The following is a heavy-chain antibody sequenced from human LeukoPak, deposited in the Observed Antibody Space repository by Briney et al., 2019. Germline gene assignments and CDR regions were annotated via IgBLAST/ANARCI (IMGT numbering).Heavy chain of an antibody. CDR2: IKQDGSEK. J-gene: IGHJ4*02. CDR3: ARDPVAGVFDY. CDR1: GFTFSSYW. D-gene: IGHD6-19*01. V-gene: IGHV3-7*01. Sequence: GSLRLSCVASGFTFSSYWMSWVRQAPGKGLEWVANIKQDGSEKYYVVSVKGRFTISRDNAKNSLYLQMNSLRAEDTAVYYCARDPVAGVFDYWGQGTLVTVSS.